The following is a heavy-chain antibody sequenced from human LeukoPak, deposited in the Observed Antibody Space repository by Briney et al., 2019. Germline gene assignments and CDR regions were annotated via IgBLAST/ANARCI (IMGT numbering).Heavy chain of an antibody. V-gene: IGHV1-2*02. CDR3: ARETCSSTSCSNWFDP. J-gene: IGHJ5*02. D-gene: IGHD2-2*01. CDR2: INPNSGGT. Sequence: ASVKVSCKASGYTFTGYYTHWVRQAPGQGLEWMGWINPNSGGTNYAQKFQGRVTMTRDTSISTAYMELSRLRSDDTAVYYCARETCSSTSCSNWFDPWGQGTLVTVSS. CDR1: GYTFTGYY.